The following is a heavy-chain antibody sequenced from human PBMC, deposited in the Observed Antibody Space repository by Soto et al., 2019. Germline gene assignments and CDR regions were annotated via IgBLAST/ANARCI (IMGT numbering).Heavy chain of an antibody. CDR2: ISGSGGST. J-gene: IGHJ4*02. D-gene: IGHD3-10*01. V-gene: IGHV3-23*01. CDR1: GFTFSSYA. Sequence: PGGSLRLSCAASGFTFSSYAMSWVRQAPGKGLEWVSAISGSGGSTYYADSVKGRFTISRDNSKNTLYLQMNSLRAEDTAVYYCAKLDGSGSYYNANDYWGQGTLVTVSS. CDR3: AKLDGSGSYYNANDY.